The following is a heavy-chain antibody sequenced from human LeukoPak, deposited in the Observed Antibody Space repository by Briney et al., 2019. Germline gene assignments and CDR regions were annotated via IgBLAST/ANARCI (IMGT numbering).Heavy chain of an antibody. Sequence: GGSLRLSCAASGFTFTSFWMNWVRQAPGKGLEWVANIKQDGSEQYYVDSVKGRFAISRDNAKNTLYLQMNSLRAEDTAVYYCARYVGGSSSFDIWGQGTMVTVSS. CDR1: GFTFTSFW. CDR2: IKQDGSEQ. CDR3: ARYVGGSSSFDI. V-gene: IGHV3-7*03. J-gene: IGHJ3*02. D-gene: IGHD1-26*01.